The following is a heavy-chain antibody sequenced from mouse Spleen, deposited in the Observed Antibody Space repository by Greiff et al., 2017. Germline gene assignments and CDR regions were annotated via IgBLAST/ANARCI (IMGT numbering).Heavy chain of an antibody. D-gene: IGHD2-3*01. J-gene: IGHJ4*01. V-gene: IGHV5-6-4*01. CDR1: GFTFSSYA. Sequence: EVQGVESGGGLVKRGGSLKLSCAASGFTFSSYAMSWVRQTPEKRLEWVATISSGGGNTYYPDNVKGRFTISRDNAKNTLYLQMSSLKSEDTAMYYCTRHQGYDGYYDYAMDYWGQGTSVTVSS. CDR3: TRHQGYDGYYDYAMDY. CDR2: ISSGGGNT.